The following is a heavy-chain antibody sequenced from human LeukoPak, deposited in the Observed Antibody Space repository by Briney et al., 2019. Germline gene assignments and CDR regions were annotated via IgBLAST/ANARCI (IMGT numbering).Heavy chain of an antibody. CDR1: GGSISSSSYY. CDR2: IYYSGST. V-gene: IGHV4-39*01. J-gene: IGHJ4*02. Sequence: SETLSLTCTVSGGSISSSSYYWGWIRQPPGKGLEWIGSIYYSGSTYYNPSLKSRVTISVDTSKNQFSLKLSSVTAADTAVYYCARRPREWELLGGFDYWGQGTLVTVSS. CDR3: ARRPREWELLGGFDY. D-gene: IGHD1-26*01.